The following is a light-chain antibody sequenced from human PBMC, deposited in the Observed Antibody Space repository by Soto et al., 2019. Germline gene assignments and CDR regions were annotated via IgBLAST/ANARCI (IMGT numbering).Light chain of an antibody. CDR1: QDLSIF. CDR3: QKYNGAPVT. Sequence: QMTQSPSSLSASVGDRVTITCRASQDLSIFLAWYQQKPGKVPKLLIYATSTLHLGVPSRFSGSGSGTDFTLTISSLQPEDVATYYCQKYNGAPVTFGQGTKVELK. V-gene: IGKV1-27*01. CDR2: ATS. J-gene: IGKJ1*01.